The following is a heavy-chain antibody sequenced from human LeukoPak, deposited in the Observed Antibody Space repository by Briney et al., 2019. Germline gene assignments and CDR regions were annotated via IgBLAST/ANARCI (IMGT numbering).Heavy chain of an antibody. D-gene: IGHD2-8*01. J-gene: IGHJ3*02. CDR3: ARVSRLRAFDI. V-gene: IGHV4-39*07. CDR2: IYYSGST. Sequence: SEALSLTCTVSGGSISSSSYYWGWIRQPPGKGLEWIGSIYYSGSTYYNPSLKSRVTISVDTSKNQFSLKLSSVTAADTAVYYCARVSRLRAFDIWGQGTMVTVSS. CDR1: GGSISSSSYY.